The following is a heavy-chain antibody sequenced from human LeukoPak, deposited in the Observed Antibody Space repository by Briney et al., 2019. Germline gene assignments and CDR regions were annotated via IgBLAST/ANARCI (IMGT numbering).Heavy chain of an antibody. V-gene: IGHV4-4*02. CDR2: IYHSGST. D-gene: IGHD3-10*01. CDR1: GGSISSSNW. Sequence: SGTLSLTCAVSGGSISSSNWWSWVRQPPGKGLEWIGKIYHSGSTNYNPSLKSRVTISVDKSKNQFSLKLSSVTAADTAVYYCARDLHYGSGSYSFDYWGQGTLVTVSS. J-gene: IGHJ4*02. CDR3: ARDLHYGSGSYSFDY.